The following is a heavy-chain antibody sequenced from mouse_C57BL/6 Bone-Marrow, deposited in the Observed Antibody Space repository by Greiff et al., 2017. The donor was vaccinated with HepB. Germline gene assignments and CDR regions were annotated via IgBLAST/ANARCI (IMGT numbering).Heavy chain of an antibody. CDR1: GFTFSDYG. CDR2: ISSGSSTI. CDR3: ARPITTVGDFDV. J-gene: IGHJ1*03. V-gene: IGHV5-17*01. D-gene: IGHD1-1*01. Sequence: DVMLVESGGGLVKPGGSLKLSCAASGFTFSDYGMHWVRQAPEKGLEWVAYISSGSSTIYYADTVKGRFTISRDNAKNTLFLQMTSLRSEDTAMYYCARPITTVGDFDVWGTGTTVTVSS.